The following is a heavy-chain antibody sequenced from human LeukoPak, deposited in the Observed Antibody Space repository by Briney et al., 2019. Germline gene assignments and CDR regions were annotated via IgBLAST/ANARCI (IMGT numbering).Heavy chain of an antibody. CDR1: GGTFSNYA. CDR3: AREEFPTVVPSYYFDY. J-gene: IGHJ4*02. V-gene: IGHV1-69*06. CDR2: IIPIFGTA. D-gene: IGHD4-23*01. Sequence: ASVKVSCKASGGTFSNYAISWVRQAPGQGLEWMGGIIPIFGTANYAQKFRGRVTITADKSTRTAYMELSSLRSEDTAVYYCAREEFPTVVPSYYFDYWGQGTLVTVSS.